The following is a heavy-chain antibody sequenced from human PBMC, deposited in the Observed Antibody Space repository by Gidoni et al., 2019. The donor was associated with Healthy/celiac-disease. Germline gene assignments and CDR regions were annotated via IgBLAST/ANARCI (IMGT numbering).Heavy chain of an antibody. J-gene: IGHJ6*02. CDR3: AKGGEAGTPYYYYYGMDV. Sequence: EVQLLESGGGLVQPGESLRLSCAASGFPFRSYAMSWVRQAPGKELELVSAISGSGGSTYYADSVKGRFTIYRDNSKNTLYLQRNSLRAEDTAVYYCAKGGEAGTPYYYYYGMDVWGQGTTVTVSS. CDR1: GFPFRSYA. V-gene: IGHV3-23*01. D-gene: IGHD6-19*01. CDR2: ISGSGGST.